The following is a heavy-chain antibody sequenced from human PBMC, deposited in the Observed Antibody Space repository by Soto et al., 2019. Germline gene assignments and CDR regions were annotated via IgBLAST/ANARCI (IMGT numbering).Heavy chain of an antibody. J-gene: IGHJ2*01. V-gene: IGHV4-61*01. CDR2: IYDSGYT. CDR1: GGSVSSGSYY. D-gene: IGHD1-26*01. Sequence: SETLSLTCTVSGGSVSSGSYYWSWIRQPPGKGLEWIGNIYDSGYTNYNPSLKSRVTLSVDTSKNQFSLKLSSVTAADTAVYYCARDGMYSGSTDGYFDLWGRGTLVTVSS. CDR3: ARDGMYSGSTDGYFDL.